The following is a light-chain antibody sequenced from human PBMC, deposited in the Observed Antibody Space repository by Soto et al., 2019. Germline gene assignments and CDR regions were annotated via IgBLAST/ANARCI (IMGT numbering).Light chain of an antibody. V-gene: IGKV3-15*01. CDR3: QQYNNWPPG. CDR2: GAS. J-gene: IGKJ5*01. Sequence: EIVMTQSPATLSVSPGERATLSCRASQSVSSNLAWYQQKPGQAPRLLICGASTRATGIPARFSGSGSGTEFTLTISSLQSEDFAVYYCQQYNNWPPGFGQGTRLEIK. CDR1: QSVSSN.